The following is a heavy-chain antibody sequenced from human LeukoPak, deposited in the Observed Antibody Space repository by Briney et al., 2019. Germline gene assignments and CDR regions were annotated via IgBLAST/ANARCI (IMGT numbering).Heavy chain of an antibody. CDR3: AKDGEGAAASYYFDN. V-gene: IGHV3-30*18. Sequence: GGSLRLSCAASGFKFSSYGMHWVRQAPGKGLEWVAVLSFDGRDKYYTDSVKGRFTISRDNSKNTLYLQMNSLRIEDTAVYYCAKDGEGAAASYYFDNWGQGTLVTAFS. CDR2: LSFDGRDK. J-gene: IGHJ4*02. CDR1: GFKFSSYG. D-gene: IGHD7-27*01.